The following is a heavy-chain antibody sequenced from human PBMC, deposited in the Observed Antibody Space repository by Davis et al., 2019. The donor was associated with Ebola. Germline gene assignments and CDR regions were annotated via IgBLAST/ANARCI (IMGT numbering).Heavy chain of an antibody. V-gene: IGHV3-15*07. CDR3: TTDQYYYDSSGSADAFDI. D-gene: IGHD3-22*01. J-gene: IGHJ3*02. Sequence: PGGSLRLSCAASGFTFSNAWMNWVRQAPGKGLEWVGRIKSKTDGGTTDYAAPVKGRFTISRDDSKNTLYLQMNSLKTEDTAVYYCTTDQYYYDSSGSADAFDIWGQGTMVTVSS. CDR2: IKSKTDGGTT. CDR1: GFTFSNAW.